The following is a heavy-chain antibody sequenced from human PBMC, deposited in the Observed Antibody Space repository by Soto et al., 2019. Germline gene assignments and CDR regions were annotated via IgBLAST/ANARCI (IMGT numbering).Heavy chain of an antibody. J-gene: IGHJ6*02. D-gene: IGHD3-16*02. V-gene: IGHV3-33*01. Sequence: PGGSLRLSCAASGFTFSSYGMHWVRQAPGKGLEWVAVIWYDGSSKYYADSVKGRFTISRDNSKNTLYLQMDSLRAEDTAVYYCARVDRFRYLFYYYYGMDVWGQGTTVTVSS. CDR2: IWYDGSSK. CDR3: ARVDRFRYLFYYYYGMDV. CDR1: GFTFSSYG.